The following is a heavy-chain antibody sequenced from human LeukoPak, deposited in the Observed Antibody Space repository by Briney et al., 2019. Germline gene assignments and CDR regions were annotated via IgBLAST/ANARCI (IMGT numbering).Heavy chain of an antibody. CDR3: AKCGNSGCHLIDY. V-gene: IGHV3-23*01. D-gene: IGHD5-12*01. Sequence: GGSLRLACAASGFTFNTNAMSWVRQAPGKGLEWVSAISGRTGGTYYADSVKGRFTISRDNSKSTLYLQMDSLRAEDTAVYYCAKCGNSGCHLIDYWGQGTLVTVSS. CDR1: GFTFNTNA. J-gene: IGHJ4*02. CDR2: ISGRTGGT.